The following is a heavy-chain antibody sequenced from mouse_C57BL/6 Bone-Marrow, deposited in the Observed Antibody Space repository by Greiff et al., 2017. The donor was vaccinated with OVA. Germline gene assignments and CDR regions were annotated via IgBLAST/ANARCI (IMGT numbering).Heavy chain of an antibody. Sequence: EVQVVESGGGLVKPGGSLKLSCAASGFTFSSYAMSWVRPTPEKRLEWVATISDGGSYTYYPDNVKGRFTISRNNAKNNLYLQMSHLKSEYTAMYYCARSFLDGYYGAWFAYWGQGTLVTVST. CDR3: ARSFLDGYYGAWFAY. D-gene: IGHD2-3*01. J-gene: IGHJ3*01. CDR2: ISDGGSYT. V-gene: IGHV5-4*01. CDR1: GFTFSSYA.